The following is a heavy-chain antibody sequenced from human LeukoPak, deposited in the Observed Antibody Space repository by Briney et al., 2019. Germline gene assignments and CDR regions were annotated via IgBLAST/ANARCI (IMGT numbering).Heavy chain of an antibody. Sequence: GGSLRLSCAASGFTFSSYEMNRVRQAPGKGLEWVSYISSSGSTIYYADSVKGRFTISRDNAKNSLYLQMNSLRAEDTAVYYCAREVMYYDSRDYYYYYYMDVWGKGTTVTISS. J-gene: IGHJ6*03. D-gene: IGHD3-22*01. V-gene: IGHV3-48*03. CDR2: ISSSGSTI. CDR3: AREVMYYDSRDYYYYYYMDV. CDR1: GFTFSSYE.